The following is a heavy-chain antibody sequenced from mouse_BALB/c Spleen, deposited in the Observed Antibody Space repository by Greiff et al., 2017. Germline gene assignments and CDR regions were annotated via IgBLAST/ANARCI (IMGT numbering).Heavy chain of an antibody. CDR1: GFTFSSYG. Sequence: EVQVVESGGGLVQPGGSLKLSCAASGFTFSSYGMSWVRQTPDKRLELVATINSNGGSTYYPDSVKGRFTISRDNAKNTLYLQMSSLKSEDTAMYYCARGRYGNYGDYFDYWGQGTTLTVSS. CDR2: INSNGGST. CDR3: ARGRYGNYGDYFDY. J-gene: IGHJ2*01. V-gene: IGHV5-6-3*01. D-gene: IGHD2-10*02.